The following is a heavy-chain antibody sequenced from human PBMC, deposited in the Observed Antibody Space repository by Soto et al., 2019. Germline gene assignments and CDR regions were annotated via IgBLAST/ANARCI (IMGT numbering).Heavy chain of an antibody. CDR1: GYTFTGYY. CDR3: ARGYYYDSSGYYGFDY. CDR2: INPNSGGT. J-gene: IGHJ4*02. V-gene: IGHV1-2*02. D-gene: IGHD3-22*01. Sequence: VASVKVSCKASGYTFTGYYMHWVRQAPGQGLEWMGWINPNSGGTNYAQKFQGRVTMTRDTSISTAYMELSRLRSDDTAVYYCARGYYYDSSGYYGFDYWGQGTLVTVSS.